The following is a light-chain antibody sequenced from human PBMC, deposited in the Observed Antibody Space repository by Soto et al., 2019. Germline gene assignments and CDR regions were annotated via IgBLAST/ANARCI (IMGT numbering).Light chain of an antibody. V-gene: IGKV3-15*01. CDR2: GAS. Sequence: EIVMTQSTATLSVSPGDRATLSCRASQSVSSNLAWYQQKPGQAPRLLIYGASTRATGIPARFSGSGSGTEFTLTISSLQSEDFAVYYCQQYYNWPLTFGGGTKVDIK. CDR3: QQYYNWPLT. J-gene: IGKJ4*01. CDR1: QSVSSN.